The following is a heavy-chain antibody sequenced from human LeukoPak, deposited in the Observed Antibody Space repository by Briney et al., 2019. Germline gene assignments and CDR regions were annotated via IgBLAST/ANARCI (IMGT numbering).Heavy chain of an antibody. CDR3: ARDGALWFGEPHVK. V-gene: IGHV4-4*07. J-gene: IGHJ4*02. Sequence: PSQTLSLTCTVSGGSISSYYWSWIRQPAGKGLEWIGRIYTSGSTNYNPSLKSRVTMSVDTSKNQFSLKLSSVTAADTAVYYCARDGALWFGEPHVKWGQGTLVTVSS. CDR1: GGSISSYY. D-gene: IGHD3-10*01. CDR2: IYTSGST.